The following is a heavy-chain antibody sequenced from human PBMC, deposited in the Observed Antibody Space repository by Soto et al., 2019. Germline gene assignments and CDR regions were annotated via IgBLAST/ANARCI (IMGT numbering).Heavy chain of an antibody. CDR1: GGAFKNYA. V-gene: IGHV1-69*01. CDR2: ILTVFDEL. D-gene: IGHD3-10*01. CDR3: ARASDTRGYYY. J-gene: IGHJ4*02. Sequence: QVQLVQSESEVKKPGSSVKVSCPVSGGAFKNYAISWVRQAPGQGLEWVGGILTVFDELNYAPRLQGRVTITADEATSTARLELGSLTSEDTAVYFCARASDTRGYYYWGPGALVTVSS.